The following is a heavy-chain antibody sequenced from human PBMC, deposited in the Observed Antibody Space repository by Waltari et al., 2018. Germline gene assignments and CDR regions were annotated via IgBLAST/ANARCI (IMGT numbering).Heavy chain of an antibody. V-gene: IGHV3-23*01. CDR2: ISGSGGST. D-gene: IGHD3-3*01. Sequence: EVQLLESGGGLVQPGGSLRLSCAASGFTFSSYAMSWVRQAPGKGLEWVSAISGSGGSTYYAASLKGRFTISRDNSKNTLYLQMNSLRAEDTAVYYCAKDWAIFGVVTEVFDYWGQGTLVTVSS. J-gene: IGHJ4*02. CDR1: GFTFSSYA. CDR3: AKDWAIFGVVTEVFDY.